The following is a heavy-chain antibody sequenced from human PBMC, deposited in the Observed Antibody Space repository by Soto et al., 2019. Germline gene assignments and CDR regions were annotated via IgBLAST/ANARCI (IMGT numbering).Heavy chain of an antibody. V-gene: IGHV5-51*01. CDR3: ARKDKSGYFNWFDP. CDR1: GYRFTSYW. Sequence: GESLKISCSTSGYRFTSYWIAWVRQMPGKGLEWMGIIFPSDSDTRYSPSFQDQVTISDDRSTSTVFLQWASLKASDTAVYFCARKDKSGYFNWFDPWGQGTLVTVSS. CDR2: IFPSDSDT. J-gene: IGHJ5*02. D-gene: IGHD3-22*01.